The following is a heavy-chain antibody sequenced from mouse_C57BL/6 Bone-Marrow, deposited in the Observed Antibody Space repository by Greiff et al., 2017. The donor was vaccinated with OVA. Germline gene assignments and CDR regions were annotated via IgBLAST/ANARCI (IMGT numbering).Heavy chain of an antibody. D-gene: IGHD4-1*02. CDR1: GYTFTSYW. J-gene: IGHJ2*01. CDR3: ARCPPTGTVWFDD. Sequence: QVQLQQPGAELVKPGASVKLSCKASGYTFTSYWMHWVKQRPGRGLEWIGRIDPNSGGTKYNEKFKSKATLTVDKPSSTAYMQLSSLTSEDAAVDDCARCPPTGTVWFDDWGQGTTLTVSS. V-gene: IGHV1-72*01. CDR2: IDPNSGGT.